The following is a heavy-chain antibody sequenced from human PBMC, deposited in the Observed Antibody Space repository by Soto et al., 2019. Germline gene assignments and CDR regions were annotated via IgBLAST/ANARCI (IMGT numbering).Heavy chain of an antibody. J-gene: IGHJ5*02. CDR2: IIPILGIA. CDR1: GGTFSSYT. CDR3: ARDPPHKDFWSGYYAPRGSGFDP. D-gene: IGHD3-3*01. Sequence: GASVKVSCKASGGTFSSYTISWVRQAPGQGLEWMGRIIPILGIANYAQKFQGRVTITADKSTSTAYMELSSLRSEDTAVYYCARDPPHKDFWSGYYAPRGSGFDPWGQGTLVTVSS. V-gene: IGHV1-69*04.